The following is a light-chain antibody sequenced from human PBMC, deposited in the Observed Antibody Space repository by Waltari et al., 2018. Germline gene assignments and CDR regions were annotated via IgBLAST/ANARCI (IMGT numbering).Light chain of an antibody. CDR2: QAS. CDR1: QNINNW. Sequence: DIQMTQSPATLSASVGDRVTITCQASQNINNWLAWYQQKPGKAPKLLSYQASTLESGVPSRFSGIGSGTEFTLTITSLQPDDFATYHCQQYNTYWLTFGGGTKVEIK. V-gene: IGKV1-5*03. CDR3: QQYNTYWLT. J-gene: IGKJ4*01.